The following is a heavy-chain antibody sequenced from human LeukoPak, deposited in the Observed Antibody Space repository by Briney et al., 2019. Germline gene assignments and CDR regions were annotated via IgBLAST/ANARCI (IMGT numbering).Heavy chain of an antibody. CDR2: ISSSSSYI. D-gene: IGHD3-22*01. J-gene: IGHJ3*02. V-gene: IGHV3-21*01. Sequence: GGSLRLSCAASGFTFSSYSMNWVRQAPGKGLEWVSSISSSSSYIYYADSVKGRFTISRDNAKNSLYLQMNSLRAEDTAVYYCARDGWGSGYYSDAFDIWGQGTMVTVSS. CDR1: GFTFSSYS. CDR3: ARDGWGSGYYSDAFDI.